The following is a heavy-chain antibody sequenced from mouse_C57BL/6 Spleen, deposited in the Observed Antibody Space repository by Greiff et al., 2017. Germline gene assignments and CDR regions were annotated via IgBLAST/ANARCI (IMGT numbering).Heavy chain of an antibody. D-gene: IGHD2-4*01. CDR3: AREEMGLRRYFDY. CDR2: IDPSDSET. J-gene: IGHJ2*01. CDR1: GYTFTSYW. V-gene: IGHV1-52*01. Sequence: QVQLQQSGAELVRPGSSVKLSCKASGYTFTSYWMHWVKQRPIHGLEWIGNIDPSDSETHYNQKFKDKATLTVDKSSSTAYMQLSSLTSEDSAVYYCAREEMGLRRYFDYWGQGTTLTVSS.